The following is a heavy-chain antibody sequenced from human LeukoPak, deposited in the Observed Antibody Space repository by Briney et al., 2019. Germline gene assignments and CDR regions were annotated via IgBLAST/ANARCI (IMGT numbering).Heavy chain of an antibody. D-gene: IGHD3-3*01. V-gene: IGHV4-34*01. CDR3: ARRPRGFWSGLFGGYFDY. CDR1: GGSFSGYY. CDR2: INHSGST. J-gene: IGHJ4*02. Sequence: KSSETLSLTCAVYGGSFSGYYWSWIRQPPGKGLEWIWEINHSGSTNYNPSLKSRVTISVDTSKNQFSLKLSSVTAADTAVYYCARRPRGFWSGLFGGYFDYWGQGTLVTVSS.